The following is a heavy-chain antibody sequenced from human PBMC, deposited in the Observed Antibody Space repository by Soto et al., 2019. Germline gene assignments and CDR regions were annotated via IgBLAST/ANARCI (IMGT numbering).Heavy chain of an antibody. CDR2: ISYDGTNK. V-gene: IGHV3-30*18. Sequence: QVQLVDSGGGEVQPGRSLTISCAAPGFTFSTYGMHWVRQTPGKGLERVAVISYDGTNKFYSDSVKGRFTISRDNFKNKLTRQMNSLRADDTAVYSCAKDLQSYGDYDYYCYGMDVWGLGTRVTVSS. J-gene: IGHJ6*02. D-gene: IGHD4-17*01. CDR1: GFTFSTYG. CDR3: AKDLQSYGDYDYYCYGMDV.